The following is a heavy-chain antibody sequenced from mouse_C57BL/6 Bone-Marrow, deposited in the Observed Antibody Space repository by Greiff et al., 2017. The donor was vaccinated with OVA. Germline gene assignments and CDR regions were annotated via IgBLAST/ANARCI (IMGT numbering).Heavy chain of an antibody. Sequence: EVQLQQSGPVLVKPGASVKMSCKASGYTFTDYYMNWVKQSHGKSLEWIGVINPYNGGTSYNQKFKGKATLTVDKSSSTAYMELNSLTSEDSAVYYCAEAPRWYFDVWGTGTTVTVSS. CDR1: GYTFTDYY. CDR3: AEAPRWYFDV. V-gene: IGHV1-19*01. J-gene: IGHJ1*03. CDR2: INPYNGGT.